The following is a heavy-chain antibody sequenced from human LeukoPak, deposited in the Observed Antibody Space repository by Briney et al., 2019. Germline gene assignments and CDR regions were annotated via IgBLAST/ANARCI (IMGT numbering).Heavy chain of an antibody. J-gene: IGHJ5*02. CDR2: ISSSGSTI. D-gene: IGHD3-9*01. V-gene: IGHV3-11*01. CDR3: ARAGGDILTGHYANWFDP. CDR1: GFTFTTYA. Sequence: GGSLRLSCAASGFTFTTYAMTWVRQAPGKGLEWVSYISSSGSTIYYADSVKGRFTISRDNAKNSLYLQMNSLRAEDTAVYYCARAGGDILTGHYANWFDPWGQGTLVTVSS.